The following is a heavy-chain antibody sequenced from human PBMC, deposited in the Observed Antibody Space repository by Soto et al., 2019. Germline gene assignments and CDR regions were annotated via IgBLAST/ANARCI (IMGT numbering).Heavy chain of an antibody. D-gene: IGHD3-3*02. Sequence: SETLSLTCAIYGESLNYYYWSWIRQSPGQGLEWIGEIYESGGTNYNPSLKGRATISAVWSAQQMSLELKSVTAADTAVYYCASPRIAFYNWFDPWGQGTLVTVSS. V-gene: IGHV4-34*01. CDR1: GESLNYYY. CDR2: IYESGGT. CDR3: ASPRIAFYNWFDP. J-gene: IGHJ5*02.